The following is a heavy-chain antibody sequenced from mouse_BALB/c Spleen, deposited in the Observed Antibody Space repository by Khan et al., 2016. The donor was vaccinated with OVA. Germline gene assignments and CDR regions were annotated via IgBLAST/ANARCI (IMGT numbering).Heavy chain of an antibody. CDR3: ARQPYYHYNIMDY. Sequence: VQLQESGPGLAAPSQSLSITCTISGFSLTNYGVHWVRQPPGKGLEWLVVIWSDGTTTYNSALKSRLTITKDNSQSQVFLKMNSPQTDDTAIYFGARQPYYHYNIMDYWGQGTSVTVSS. V-gene: IGHV2-6-1*01. CDR2: IWSDGTT. J-gene: IGHJ4*01. CDR1: GFSLTNYG. D-gene: IGHD2-10*01.